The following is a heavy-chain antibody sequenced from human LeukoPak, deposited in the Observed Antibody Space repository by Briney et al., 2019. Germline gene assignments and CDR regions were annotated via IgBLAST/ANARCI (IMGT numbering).Heavy chain of an antibody. D-gene: IGHD3-10*01. CDR3: ANQFPDYGSEHDAFDI. J-gene: IGHJ3*02. V-gene: IGHV3-53*05. CDR1: GFTVSSNY. CDR2: IYSGGST. Sequence: PTGGSLRLSCAASGFTVSSNYMSWVRQAPGKGLEWVSVIYSGGSTYYADSVKGRFTISRDNSKNTLYLQMNSLRAEDTAVYYCANQFPDYGSEHDAFDIWGQGTMVTVSS.